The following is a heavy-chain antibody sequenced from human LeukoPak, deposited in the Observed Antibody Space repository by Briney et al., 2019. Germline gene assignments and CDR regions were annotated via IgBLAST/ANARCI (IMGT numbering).Heavy chain of an antibody. D-gene: IGHD6-19*01. Sequence: ASXXVSCKASGYTFTTDDINWVRQASGRGLEWMGLISPGTGKTRYPQKFQGRVTMTRDTSINTVYMELSSLRSEDTAIYYCARVFGQWLAVDWGQGTPVTVSS. CDR3: ARVFGQWLAVD. CDR2: ISPGTGKT. V-gene: IGHV1-8*01. J-gene: IGHJ4*02. CDR1: GYTFTTDD.